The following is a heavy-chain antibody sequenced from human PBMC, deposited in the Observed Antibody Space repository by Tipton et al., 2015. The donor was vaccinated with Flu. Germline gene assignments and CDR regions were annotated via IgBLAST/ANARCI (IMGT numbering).Heavy chain of an antibody. CDR3: TARYCSGGSCYSDDFFDY. D-gene: IGHD2-15*01. V-gene: IGHV3-15*01. CDR2: IKSKSDGGTE. J-gene: IGHJ4*02. CDR1: GLTFSNPW. Sequence: SGLTFSNPWLAWVRRAPGMGLEWVARIKSKSDGGTEDYAAPVKGRFTISRDDSKNTLYLQMNSLKIEDTGVYYCTARYCSGGSCYSDDFFDYWGQGTLVTVSS.